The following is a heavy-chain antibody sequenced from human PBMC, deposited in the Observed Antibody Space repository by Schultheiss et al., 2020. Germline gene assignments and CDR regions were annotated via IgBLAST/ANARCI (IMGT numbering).Heavy chain of an antibody. V-gene: IGHV4-34*01. CDR3: ARPMRGSSSGYYRY. CDR1: GGSFSGYY. Sequence: SETLSLTCAVYGGSFSGYYWSWIRQPPGKGLEWIGEINHSGSTNYNPSLKSRVTISVDTSKNQFSLKLSSVTAADTAVYYCARPMRGSSSGYYRYWGHGTLVTVSS. CDR2: INHSGST. D-gene: IGHD3-22*01. J-gene: IGHJ4*01.